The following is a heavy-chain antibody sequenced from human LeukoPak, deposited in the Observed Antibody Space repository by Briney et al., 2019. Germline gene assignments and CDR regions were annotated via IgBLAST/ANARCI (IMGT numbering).Heavy chain of an antibody. Sequence: GGSLRLSCAASGFTFSSYAMSWVRQAPGKGLEWVSAISGSGGSTYYADSVKGRFTISRDNSKNTLYLQMNSLRAEDTAVYYCARALGGDYYGSGSYYGYWGQGTLVTVSS. CDR1: GFTFSSYA. J-gene: IGHJ4*02. CDR2: ISGSGGST. D-gene: IGHD3-10*01. CDR3: ARALGGDYYGSGSYYGY. V-gene: IGHV3-23*01.